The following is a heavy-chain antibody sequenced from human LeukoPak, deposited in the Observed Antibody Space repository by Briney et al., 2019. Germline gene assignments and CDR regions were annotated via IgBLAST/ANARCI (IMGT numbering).Heavy chain of an antibody. Sequence: PSETLSLTCAVDGGSFSGYYWSWIRQPPGKGLEWIGEINHSGSTNYNPSLKSRVTISVDTSKNQFSLKLSSVTAADTAVYYCARLGVEPSSGYPFDYWGQGTLVTVSS. CDR2: INHSGST. V-gene: IGHV4-34*01. J-gene: IGHJ4*02. CDR1: GGSFSGYY. D-gene: IGHD3-22*01. CDR3: ARLGVEPSSGYPFDY.